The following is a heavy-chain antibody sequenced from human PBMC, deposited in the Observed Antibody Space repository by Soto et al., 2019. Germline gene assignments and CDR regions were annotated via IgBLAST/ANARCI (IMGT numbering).Heavy chain of an antibody. CDR2: INHSGIT. CDR3: ARVVVYAIRAGWFDP. D-gene: IGHD2-8*02. Sequence: SETLSLTCAVYGGSFSGYYWSWIRQPPGKGLEWIGEINHSGITNYHPSLKSRVTISVDTSKNQFSLRLSPVTAADTAVYYCARVVVYAIRAGWFDPWGQGTLVTVSS. J-gene: IGHJ5*02. CDR1: GGSFSGYY. V-gene: IGHV4-34*01.